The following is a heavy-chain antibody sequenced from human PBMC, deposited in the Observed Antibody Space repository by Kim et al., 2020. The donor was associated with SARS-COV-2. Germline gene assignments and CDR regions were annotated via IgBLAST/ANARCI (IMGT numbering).Heavy chain of an antibody. J-gene: IGHJ4*02. D-gene: IGHD3-16*01. CDR3: ARRGHDNNYVGY. V-gene: IGHV4-39*01. Sequence: ASYNPSLGSRVTMSVDTSKNQLSLRLSSVTAADTAVYYCARRGHDNNYVGYWGRGTLVTVSS. CDR2: A.